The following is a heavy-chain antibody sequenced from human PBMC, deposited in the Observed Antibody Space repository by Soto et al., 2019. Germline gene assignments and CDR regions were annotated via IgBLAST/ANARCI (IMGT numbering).Heavy chain of an antibody. V-gene: IGHV4-59*01. Sequence: PSETLSLTCPFSGGSISSYYWSWIRQPPGKGLEWIGYIYYSGSTNYNPSLKSRVTISVDTSKNQFSLKLSSVTAADTAVYYCARAYGYYFDYWGQGTLVTVSS. J-gene: IGHJ4*02. CDR3: ARAYGYYFDY. CDR1: GGSISSYY. D-gene: IGHD4-17*01. CDR2: IYYSGST.